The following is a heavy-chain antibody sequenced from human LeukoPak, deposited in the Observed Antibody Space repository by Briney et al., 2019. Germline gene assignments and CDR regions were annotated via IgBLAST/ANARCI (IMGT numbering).Heavy chain of an antibody. CDR1: GFTFSRSA. Sequence: GGSLRLSCAASGFTFSRSAMHWVRQPPGKGLEWMAVISNDGMRKFHADSVKGRFTISRDNSKNTLYLQMDSLTTEDTALFYCARRRDGYNPELDYWGQGTLVTVSS. J-gene: IGHJ4*02. V-gene: IGHV3-30*04. D-gene: IGHD5-24*01. CDR2: ISNDGMRK. CDR3: ARRRDGYNPELDY.